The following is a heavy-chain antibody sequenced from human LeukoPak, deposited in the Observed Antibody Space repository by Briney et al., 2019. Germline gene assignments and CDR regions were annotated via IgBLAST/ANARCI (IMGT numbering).Heavy chain of an antibody. Sequence: GSLRLSCATSGFTFSHYTMNWVRQAPGKGLEWVSSISSKNTYIFYADSVRGRFVISRDNAKNSVYLQMNSLRAEDTAVYYCARAKAAHFSYYMDVWAQGTTVTVSS. CDR2: ISSKNTYI. V-gene: IGHV3-21*06. CDR1: GFTFSHYT. J-gene: IGHJ6*03. CDR3: ARAKAAHFSYYMDV.